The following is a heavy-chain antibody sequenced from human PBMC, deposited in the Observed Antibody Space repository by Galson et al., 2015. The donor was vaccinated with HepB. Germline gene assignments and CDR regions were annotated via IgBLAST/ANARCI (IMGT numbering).Heavy chain of an antibody. CDR3: ARDRGRFGELEAFDI. CDR2: IYYSGST. CDR1: GGSISSGDYY. V-gene: IGHV4-30-4*01. D-gene: IGHD3-10*01. J-gene: IGHJ3*02. Sequence: QVQLQESGPGLVKPSQTLSLTCSVSGGSISSGDYYWSWIRQPPGKGLEWIGYIYYSGSTYYNPSLKSRVTISVDTSKDQFSLKLSSVTAADTAVYYCARDRGRFGELEAFDIWGQGTMVTVSS.